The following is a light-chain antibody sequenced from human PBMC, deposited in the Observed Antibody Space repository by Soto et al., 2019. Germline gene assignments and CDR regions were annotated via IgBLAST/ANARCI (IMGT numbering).Light chain of an antibody. CDR2: DES. CDR3: QVWDSSSDHVV. J-gene: IGLJ2*01. CDR1: NIGSKS. V-gene: IGLV3-21*02. Sequence: SYELTQPPSGSVAPGQTARITCGGNNIGSKSVHWYQQKPGQAPVLVVYDESDRPSGIPERFSGSNSGNTATLTISRVEAGDEADYYCQVWDSSSDHVVFGGGTELTVL.